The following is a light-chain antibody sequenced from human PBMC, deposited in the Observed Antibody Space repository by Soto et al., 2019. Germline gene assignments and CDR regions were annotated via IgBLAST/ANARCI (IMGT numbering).Light chain of an antibody. J-gene: IGKJ5*01. CDR1: QSVSSSY. Sequence: ETVLTRLPSTRSLSRGERKTFSCRGSQSVSSSYLAWYQQKPGQSPRLLIYGASSRATGIPDRFSGSGSGTDVCRPSISLEPEYFSVYNYQGQGRAWGTVGRGTRLEIK. V-gene: IGKV3-20*01. CDR3: QGQGRAWGT. CDR2: GAS.